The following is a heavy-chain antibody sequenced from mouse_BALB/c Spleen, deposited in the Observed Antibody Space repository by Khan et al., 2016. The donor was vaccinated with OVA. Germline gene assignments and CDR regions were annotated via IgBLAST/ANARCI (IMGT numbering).Heavy chain of an antibody. J-gene: IGHJ3*01. V-gene: IGHV5-6-5*01. Sequence: EVELVESGGGLVKPGGSLKVSCAASGFTFSNYGMPWVRQTPDKSLQWVASISSGGNTYYPDNAKGRFTISRENDRNILYLQMNSLRSEDTAIYYCARDYWFVYWGQGTLVTVSA. CDR2: ISSGGNT. CDR3: ARDYWFVY. CDR1: GFTFSNYG.